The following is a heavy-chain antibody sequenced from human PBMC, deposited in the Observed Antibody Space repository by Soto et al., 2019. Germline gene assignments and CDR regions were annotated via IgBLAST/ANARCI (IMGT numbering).Heavy chain of an antibody. CDR3: RVAATDSMDY. Sequence: QVQLVQSGAEVKKPGASVKVSCKASGYTFTGYYMHWVRQAPGQGLEWMGWINPHSGGTNYAQKFQGWVTMTRDTSISTAYMDLSRLRADDTAVYYCRVAATDSMDYWGQGTLVTVSS. CDR2: INPHSGGT. V-gene: IGHV1-2*04. CDR1: GYTFTGYY. D-gene: IGHD2-15*01. J-gene: IGHJ4*02.